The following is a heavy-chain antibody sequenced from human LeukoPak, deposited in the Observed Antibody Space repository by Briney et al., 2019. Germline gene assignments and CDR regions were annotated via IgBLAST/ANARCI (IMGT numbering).Heavy chain of an antibody. Sequence: SETLSLTCTVSGGSISSYYWSWVRQPPGKGLECIGYIYYSGSTNYNPSLKSRVTISVDTSKNQFSLKLSSVTAADTAVYYCARHLRGYSYGAFDYWGQGTLVTVSS. CDR2: IYYSGST. V-gene: IGHV4-59*08. CDR3: ARHLRGYSYGAFDY. D-gene: IGHD5-18*01. CDR1: GGSISSYY. J-gene: IGHJ4*02.